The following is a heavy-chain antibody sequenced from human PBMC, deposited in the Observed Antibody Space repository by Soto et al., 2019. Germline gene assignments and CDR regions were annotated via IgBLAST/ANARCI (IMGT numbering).Heavy chain of an antibody. CDR3: ARMIRGAYYFDY. V-gene: IGHV4-59*08. CDR2: IYYSGST. D-gene: IGHD3-10*01. J-gene: IGHJ4*02. CDR1: GGSISSYY. Sequence: PSETLSLTCTVSGGSISSYYWSWIRQPPGKGLEWIGYIYYSGSTNYNPSLKSRVTISVDTSKNQFSLKLSSVTAADTAVYYCARMIRGAYYFDYWGQGTLVTVSS.